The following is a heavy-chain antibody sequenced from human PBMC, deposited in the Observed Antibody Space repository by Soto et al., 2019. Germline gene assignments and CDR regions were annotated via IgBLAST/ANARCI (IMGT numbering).Heavy chain of an antibody. Sequence: ASVKVSCKASGYTSTSYGISWVRQAPGQGLEWMGWISAYNGNTNYAQKLQGRVTMTTDTSTSTAYMELRSLRSDDTAVYYCASGGSYSSGWYEIDYWGQGTLVTVSS. CDR2: ISAYNGNT. V-gene: IGHV1-18*01. J-gene: IGHJ4*02. CDR3: ASGGSYSSGWYEIDY. CDR1: GYTSTSYG. D-gene: IGHD6-19*01.